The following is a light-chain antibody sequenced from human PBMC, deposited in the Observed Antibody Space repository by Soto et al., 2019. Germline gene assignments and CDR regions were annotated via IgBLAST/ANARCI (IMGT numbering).Light chain of an antibody. Sequence: EIVLTQSPGTLSLSPGERATLSCRASQSVSSSYLAWYQQKPGQAPRLLIYGASSRATGIPDRFSGSGSETDFTLTISRLEPEDFALYFCQQYGNPRITFGQGTRLEIK. J-gene: IGKJ5*01. CDR1: QSVSSSY. CDR3: QQYGNPRIT. CDR2: GAS. V-gene: IGKV3-20*01.